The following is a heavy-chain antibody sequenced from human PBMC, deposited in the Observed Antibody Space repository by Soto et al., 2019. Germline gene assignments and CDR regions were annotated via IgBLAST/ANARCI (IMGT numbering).Heavy chain of an antibody. Sequence: PSETLCLTCAVYGGSFRGYYLSWIRQPPGKGLEWIGEINHSGSTNYNPSLKSRVTISVDTSKNQFSLKLSSVTAADTAVYYCALIAAAGSYYYYGMDVWGQGTTVTVSS. CDR3: ALIAAAGSYYYYGMDV. CDR1: GGSFRGYY. V-gene: IGHV4-34*01. D-gene: IGHD6-13*01. J-gene: IGHJ6*02. CDR2: INHSGST.